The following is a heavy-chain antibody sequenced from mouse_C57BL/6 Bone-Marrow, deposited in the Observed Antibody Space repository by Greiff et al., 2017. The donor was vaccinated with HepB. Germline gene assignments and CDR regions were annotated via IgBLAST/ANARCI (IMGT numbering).Heavy chain of an antibody. CDR3: ARRTGTGGYFDY. CDR1: GYTFTSYW. Sequence: QVQLQQPGAELVKPGASVKMSCKASGYTFTSYWITWVKQRPGQGLEWIGDIYPGSGSTNYNEKFKSKATLTVDTSSSTAYMQLSSLTSEDSAVYYCARRTGTGGYFDYWGQGTTLTVSS. D-gene: IGHD4-1*01. V-gene: IGHV1-55*01. CDR2: IYPGSGST. J-gene: IGHJ2*01.